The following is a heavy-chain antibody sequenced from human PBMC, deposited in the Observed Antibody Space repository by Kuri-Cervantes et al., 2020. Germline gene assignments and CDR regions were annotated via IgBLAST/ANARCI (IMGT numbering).Heavy chain of an antibody. CDR3: AKGSRRYSYGEKIDY. CDR2: ISYDGSNK. V-gene: IGHV3-30*01. Sequence: GGSLRLSCAASGFTFSSYAMHWVRQAPGKGLEWVAVISYDGSNKYYADSVKGRFTISRDNSKNTLYLQMNSLRAEDTAVYYCAKGSRRYSYGEKIDYWGQGTLVTVSS. J-gene: IGHJ4*02. CDR1: GFTFSSYA. D-gene: IGHD5-18*01.